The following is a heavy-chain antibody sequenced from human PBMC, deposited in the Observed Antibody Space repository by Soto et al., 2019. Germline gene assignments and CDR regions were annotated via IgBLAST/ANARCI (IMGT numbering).Heavy chain of an antibody. Sequence: XESLSLTCTVSGASISSSSYYWGWIRQPPGKGLEWIGSIYYSGSTYYNPSLKSRVTISVDTSKNQFSLKLSSVTAADTAVYYCARQWGAYYYDSSGYPGWFDPWGQGTLVTVSS. CDR1: GASISSSSYY. CDR3: ARQWGAYYYDSSGYPGWFDP. D-gene: IGHD3-22*01. V-gene: IGHV4-39*01. CDR2: IYYSGST. J-gene: IGHJ5*02.